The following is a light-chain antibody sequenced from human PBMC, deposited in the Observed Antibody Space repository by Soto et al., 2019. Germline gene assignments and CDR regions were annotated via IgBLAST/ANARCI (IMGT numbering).Light chain of an antibody. CDR1: QSVSSN. J-gene: IGKJ1*01. Sequence: EIVLTQSPGTLTLSPGESAPLSCRASQSVSSNLAWYQQKPGQAPRLLIYGASTRATGIPARFSGSGSGTEFTLTISSLQSEDFAVYYCQQYNNWPGTFGQGTKVDI. CDR3: QQYNNWPGT. CDR2: GAS. V-gene: IGKV3-15*01.